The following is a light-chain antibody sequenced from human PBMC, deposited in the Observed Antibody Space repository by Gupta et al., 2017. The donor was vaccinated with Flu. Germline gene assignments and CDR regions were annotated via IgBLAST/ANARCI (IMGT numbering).Light chain of an antibody. J-gene: IGKJ2*01. CDR3: QQRDSAPYT. Sequence: DIQMTQSPSSLSASVGDRVTITCRASQTISRHLNWYQQKPGKAPKLLIYAASSLQSGVPSRFSGSGSGTDFTLSISRLQPEDFASYYCQQRDSAPYTFGQGTKMDIK. CDR2: AAS. CDR1: QTISRH. V-gene: IGKV1-39*01.